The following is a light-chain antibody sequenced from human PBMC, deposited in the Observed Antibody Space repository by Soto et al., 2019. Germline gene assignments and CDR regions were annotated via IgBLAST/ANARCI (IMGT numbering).Light chain of an antibody. CDR2: DIS. Sequence: QAVVTQEPSLTVSPGGTVTLTCAYGTGPVTSDYYPKWFQQKPGQAPRALIDDISNKLSWTPARFSGSLLGGKAALTLSGVQRGEEGDYYRLLLCDGGQAWVFGGGPKLPAL. CDR1: TGPVTSDYY. V-gene: IGLV7-43*01. J-gene: IGLJ3*02. CDR3: LLLCDGGQAWV.